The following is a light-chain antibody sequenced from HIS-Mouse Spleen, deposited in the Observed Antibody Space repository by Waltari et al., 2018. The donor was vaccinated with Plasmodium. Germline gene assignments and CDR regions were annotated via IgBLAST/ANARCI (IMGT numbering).Light chain of an antibody. CDR2: QDS. J-gene: IGLJ2*01. CDR3: QAWDSSTVV. CDR1: KLGDKY. V-gene: IGLV3-1*01. Sequence: SYELTQPPSVSVSPGQTASITCSGDKLGDKYACWYQQKPGQSPVLVIYQDSKRPSGIPWRFSGSNSGNTATLTISGTQAMDEADYYCQAWDSSTVVFGGGTKLIVL.